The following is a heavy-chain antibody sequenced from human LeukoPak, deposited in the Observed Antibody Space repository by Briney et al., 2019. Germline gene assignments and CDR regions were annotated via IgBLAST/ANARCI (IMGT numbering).Heavy chain of an antibody. CDR3: VRGEDWNAAFDI. J-gene: IGHJ3*02. CDR1: GYTFTGYY. V-gene: IGHV1-2*06. Sequence: ASVKVSCKASGYTFTGYYVHWVRQAPGQGPEWMGRINTNSGVTDYAKKFRGRVTVARDTSISTAYMELSRLRSDDTAIYYCVRGEDWNAAFDIWGQGTMVTVSS. D-gene: IGHD1-1*01. CDR2: INTNSGVT.